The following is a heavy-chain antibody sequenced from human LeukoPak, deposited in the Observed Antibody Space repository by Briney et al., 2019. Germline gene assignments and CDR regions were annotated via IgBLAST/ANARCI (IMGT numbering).Heavy chain of an antibody. CDR1: GFTFSTYA. CDR3: AKVGAAAGTESGKVDY. V-gene: IGHV3-64*04. Sequence: GRSLRLSCAASGFTFSTYAMHWVRQAPGKGLEYVSSITSDGGSTYYADSVKGRFTISRDNSKNTLYLQMNSLRAEDTAVYYCAKVGAAAGTESGKVDYWGQGTLVTVSS. D-gene: IGHD6-13*01. J-gene: IGHJ4*02. CDR2: ITSDGGST.